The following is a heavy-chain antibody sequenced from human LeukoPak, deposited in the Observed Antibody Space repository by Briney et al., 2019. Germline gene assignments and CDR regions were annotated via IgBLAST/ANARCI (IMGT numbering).Heavy chain of an antibody. D-gene: IGHD3-16*02. V-gene: IGHV1-46*01. CDR2: LNPSGGST. Sequence: ASVKVSCKASGYTFTSYYIHWVRQAPGQGLEWMGILNPSGGSTNYAQKFQGRVTMTTDTSTSTAYMELRSLRSDDTAVYYCARDGYVWGSYLPTKGRDYYYYYYMDVWGKGTTVTISS. CDR3: ARDGYVWGSYLPTKGRDYYYYYYMDV. CDR1: GYTFTSYY. J-gene: IGHJ6*03.